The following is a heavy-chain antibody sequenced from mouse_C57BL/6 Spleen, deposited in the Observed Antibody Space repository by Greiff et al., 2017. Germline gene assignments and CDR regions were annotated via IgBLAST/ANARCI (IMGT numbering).Heavy chain of an antibody. D-gene: IGHD1-1*01. CDR2: INPNNGGT. Sequence: EVQLQQSGPELVKPGASVKISCKASGYTFTDYYMNWVKQSHGKSLEWIGDINPNNGGTSYNQKFKGKATLTVDKSSSTAYMELRSLTSEDSAVYYCARDSHYYDGSSYDYWGQGTTLTVSS. J-gene: IGHJ2*01. CDR3: ARDSHYYDGSSYDY. CDR1: GYTFTDYY. V-gene: IGHV1-26*01.